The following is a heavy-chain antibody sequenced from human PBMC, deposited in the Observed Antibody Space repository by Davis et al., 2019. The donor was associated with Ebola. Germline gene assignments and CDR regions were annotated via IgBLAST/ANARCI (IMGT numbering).Heavy chain of an antibody. V-gene: IGHV4-59*11. J-gene: IGHJ3*02. CDR1: GDSMTSHY. D-gene: IGHD4-17*01. CDR3: ARIRRNDGDYLNDAFDI. CDR2: IYYSGNT. Sequence: PSETLSLTCTVSGDSMTSHYWSWIRQPPGKGLEYIGYIYYSGNTNYNPSLKSRVTISIDTSKKQFSLKLSSVTAADTAMYYCARIRRNDGDYLNDAFDIWGQGTMVTVSS.